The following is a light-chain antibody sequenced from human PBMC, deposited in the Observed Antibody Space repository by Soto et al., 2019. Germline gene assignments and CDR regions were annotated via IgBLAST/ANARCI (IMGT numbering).Light chain of an antibody. Sequence: QAVVTQPPSVSGAPGQRVTISCTGSSSNIGAGYDVHWYQQLPGTAPKLLIYVNSNRPSGVPDRFSGSKSGSSASLAITELQAEDEADYYCQSYDSSLSVVFGGGTKLTVL. CDR1: SSNIGAGYD. CDR2: VNS. CDR3: QSYDSSLSVV. V-gene: IGLV1-40*01. J-gene: IGLJ2*01.